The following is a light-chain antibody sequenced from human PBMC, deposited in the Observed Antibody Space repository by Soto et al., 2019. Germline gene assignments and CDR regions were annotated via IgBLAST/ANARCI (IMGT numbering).Light chain of an antibody. J-gene: IGKJ1*01. CDR1: QTISSW. V-gene: IGKV1-5*03. CDR3: QQYHIYSPT. Sequence: DIQMTQSPSTLSGSVGDRVTITCRASQTISSWLAWYQQKPGKAPKLLIYKASTLKSGVPSRFSGSGSGTEFTLTISSLQPDDFATYYCQQYHIYSPTFGQGTKVDIK. CDR2: KAS.